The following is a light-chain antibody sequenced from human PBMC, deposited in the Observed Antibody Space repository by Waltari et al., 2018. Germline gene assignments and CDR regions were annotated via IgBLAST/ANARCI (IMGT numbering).Light chain of an antibody. V-gene: IGKV4-1*01. J-gene: IGKJ1*01. CDR1: QSVLYSSNNKNY. Sequence: DIVMTQSPESLAVSLGERATIHCKSSQSVLYSSNNKNYLAWYQQKPGQPPRLLIYWASTRESGVPDRFSGSGSGTDFTLTISSLQAEDVALYYCQQYYSTPQAFGQGTKVEI. CDR2: WAS. CDR3: QQYYSTPQA.